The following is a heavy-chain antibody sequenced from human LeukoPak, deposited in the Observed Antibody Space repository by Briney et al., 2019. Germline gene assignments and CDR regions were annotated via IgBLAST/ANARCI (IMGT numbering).Heavy chain of an antibody. CDR2: INPKSGGT. CDR1: GYTFTSCA. Sequence: VASVKVSCKASGYTFTSCAISWVRQAPGQGLEWMGWINPKSGGTNYAQKFQGRVIMTRDMSTNTVYMELSSLKSDDTAVYYCARETVVSTAMLSLDYWGQETLVTVSS. J-gene: IGHJ4*02. D-gene: IGHD5-18*01. CDR3: ARETVVSTAMLSLDY. V-gene: IGHV1-18*01.